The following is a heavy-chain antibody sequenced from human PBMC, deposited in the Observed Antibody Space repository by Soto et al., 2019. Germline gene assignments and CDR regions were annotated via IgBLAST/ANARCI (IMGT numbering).Heavy chain of an antibody. V-gene: IGHV4-31*03. CDR2: IYYSGST. J-gene: IGHJ4*02. Sequence: QVQLQESGPGLVKPSQTLSLTCTVSGGSISSGGYYWSWIRQHPGKGLEWIGYIYYSGSTYYNPSLKSRVTISVETSKNQFSLKLSSVTAANTAVYYCARGDIAAAEKLDYWGQGTLVTVSS. CDR3: ARGDIAAAEKLDY. D-gene: IGHD6-13*01. CDR1: GGSISSGGYY.